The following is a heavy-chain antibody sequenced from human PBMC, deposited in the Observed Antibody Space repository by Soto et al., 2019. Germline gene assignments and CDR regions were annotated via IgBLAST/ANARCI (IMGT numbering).Heavy chain of an antibody. V-gene: IGHV3-30*18. CDR3: AKAVNPLFYYYGMDV. CDR1: GFTFSSYG. Sequence: GSLRLSCAASGFTFSSYGMHWVRQAPGKGLEWVAVISYDGSNKYYADSVKGRFTISRDNSKNTLYLQMNSLRAEDTAVYYCAKAVNPLFYYYGMDVWGQGTTVTVSS. D-gene: IGHD4-4*01. CDR2: ISYDGSNK. J-gene: IGHJ6*02.